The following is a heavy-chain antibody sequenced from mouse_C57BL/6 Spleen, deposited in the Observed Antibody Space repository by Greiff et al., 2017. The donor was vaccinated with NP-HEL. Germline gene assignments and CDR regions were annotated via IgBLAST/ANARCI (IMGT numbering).Heavy chain of an antibody. D-gene: IGHD5-1*01. CDR3: ARTSTYWYFDV. CDR2: IRNKANGYTT. V-gene: IGHV7-3*01. CDR1: GFTFTDYY. J-gene: IGHJ1*03. Sequence: EVHLVESGGGLVQPGGSLSLSCAASGFTFTDYYMSWVRQPPGKALEWLGFIRNKANGYTTEYSASVKGRFTISRDNSQSILYLQMNALRAEDSATYYCARTSTYWYFDVWGTGTTVTVSS.